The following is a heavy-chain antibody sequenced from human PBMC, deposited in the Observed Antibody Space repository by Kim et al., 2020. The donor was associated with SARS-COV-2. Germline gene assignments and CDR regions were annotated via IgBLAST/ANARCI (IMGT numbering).Heavy chain of an antibody. CDR3: NRVPGKTLALWYAFD. D-gene: IGHD1-1*01. Sequence: GGSLRLSCAASGLTFSGSAMHWVLQASGKGLELVGRINHKANSYATTYAASVKGRFTISSADSKNTAYLQMDCLQHEDTDLYHCNRVPGKTLALWYAFD. CDR1: GLTFSGSA. V-gene: IGHV3-73*01. CDR2: INHKANSYAT. J-gene: IGHJ3*02.